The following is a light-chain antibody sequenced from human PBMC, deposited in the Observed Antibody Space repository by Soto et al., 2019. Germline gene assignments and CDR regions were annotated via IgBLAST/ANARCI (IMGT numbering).Light chain of an antibody. CDR3: QQYGSSPGDT. V-gene: IGKV3-20*01. CDR2: GAS. CDR1: QSVSSNS. J-gene: IGKJ2*01. Sequence: EIVLTQSPGTLSLSPGERATLSCRASQSVSSNSLAWYQQRPGQAPRLLIYGASSRATGIPDRFSGSGSGTDFPLTISRLEPEDFAVYYCQQYGSSPGDTFGQGTKLEIK.